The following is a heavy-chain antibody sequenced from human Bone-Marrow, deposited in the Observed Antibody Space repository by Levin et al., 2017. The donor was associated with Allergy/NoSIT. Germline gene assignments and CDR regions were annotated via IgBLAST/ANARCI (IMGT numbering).Heavy chain of an antibody. CDR1: GGSISDMSYY. V-gene: IGHV4-39*01. CDR2: VYFSGVT. CDR3: ARRGSGYCSGGRCYYLDY. Sequence: SQTLSLTCTVSGGSISDMSYYWAWIRQPPGKGLEWIGSVYFSGVTYYKSSLKSRVSISVDTSKNQFSLELNSVTAADTAVYFCARRGSGYCSGGRCYYLDYWGQGTLVTVSS. J-gene: IGHJ4*02. D-gene: IGHD2-15*01.